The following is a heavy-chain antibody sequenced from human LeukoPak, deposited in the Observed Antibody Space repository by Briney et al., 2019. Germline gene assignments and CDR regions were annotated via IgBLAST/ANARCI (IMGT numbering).Heavy chain of an antibody. Sequence: PGGSLRLSCVGSGFTLSPYWMSWLRQAPGKGLEWVANIKQDGSEKYYVDSVKGLFTISRDNAKNSLYLQMNSLRAEDTAVYYCARDGDTSGYSDWGQGTLVTVSS. CDR3: ARDGDTSGYSD. J-gene: IGHJ4*02. V-gene: IGHV3-7*01. D-gene: IGHD3-22*01. CDR1: GFTLSPYW. CDR2: IKQDGSEK.